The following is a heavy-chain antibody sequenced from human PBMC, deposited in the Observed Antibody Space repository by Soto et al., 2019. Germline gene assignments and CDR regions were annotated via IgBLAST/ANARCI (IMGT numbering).Heavy chain of an antibody. CDR1: GGSISSYY. V-gene: IGHV4-59*01. Sequence: SETLSLTCTVSGGSISSYYWSWIRQPPGKGLEWIGYIYYSGSTNYNPSLKSRVTISVDTSKNQFSLKLSSVTAADTAVYYCARDSCSSTSCYDYWGQGTLVTAPQ. J-gene: IGHJ4*02. D-gene: IGHD2-2*01. CDR2: IYYSGST. CDR3: ARDSCSSTSCYDY.